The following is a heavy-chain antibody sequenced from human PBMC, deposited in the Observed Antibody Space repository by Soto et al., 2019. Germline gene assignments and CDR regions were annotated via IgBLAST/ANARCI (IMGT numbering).Heavy chain of an antibody. CDR2: IDWGDDK. CDR3: ARVLTAGAYFYYPMDV. J-gene: IGHJ6*02. Sequence: SGPTLVNPTQTLTLTCTFSGFSLNTVGMCVSWIRRPPGKALEWLALIDWGDDKYYSASLKARLTISKDTSKNQVVLTMTNMDPVDTGTYYCARVLTAGAYFYYPMDVWGQGTTVTVSS. V-gene: IGHV2-70*01. D-gene: IGHD6-13*01. CDR1: GFSLNTVGMC.